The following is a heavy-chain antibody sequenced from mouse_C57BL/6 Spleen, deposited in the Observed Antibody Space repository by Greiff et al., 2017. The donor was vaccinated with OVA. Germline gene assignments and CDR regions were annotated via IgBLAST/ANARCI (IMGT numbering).Heavy chain of an antibody. CDR2: INPSSGYT. V-gene: IGHV1-4*01. Sequence: VQLQQSGAELARPGASVKMSCKASGYTFTSYTMHWVKQRPGQGLEWIGYINPSSGYTKYNQKFKDKATLTADKSSSTAYMQLSSLTSEDSADYYCERYYYGSSSYAMDYWGQGTSVTVSS. J-gene: IGHJ4*01. CDR3: ERYYYGSSSYAMDY. D-gene: IGHD1-1*01. CDR1: GYTFTSYT.